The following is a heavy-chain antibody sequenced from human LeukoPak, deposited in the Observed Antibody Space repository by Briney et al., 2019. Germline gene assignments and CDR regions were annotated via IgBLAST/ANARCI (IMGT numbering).Heavy chain of an antibody. D-gene: IGHD2-2*01. J-gene: IGHJ3*02. V-gene: IGHV3-21*03. CDR1: GFTFSSYS. Sequence: GGSLRLSCAASGFTFSSYSMNWVRQAPGKGLEWVSSISSSSSYIYYADSVKGRFTISRDNAKNSLYLQMNSLRAEDTAVYYCARDIVVVPAASPAFDIWGQGTMVTVSS. CDR3: ARDIVVVPAASPAFDI. CDR2: ISSSSSYI.